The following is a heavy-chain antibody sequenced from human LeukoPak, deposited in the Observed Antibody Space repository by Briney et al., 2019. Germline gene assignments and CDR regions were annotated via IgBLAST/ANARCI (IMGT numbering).Heavy chain of an antibody. V-gene: IGHV1-69*13. D-gene: IGHD6-25*01. CDR1: GGTFSSYA. J-gene: IGHJ6*03. Sequence: SVKVSCKASGGTFSSYAISWVRQAPGQGLEWMGGIIPIFGTANYAQKFQGRVTITADESTSTAYMELSSRRSEDTAVYYCAGGLKSQRYMDVWGKGTTVTISS. CDR3: AGGLKSQRYMDV. CDR2: IIPIFGTA.